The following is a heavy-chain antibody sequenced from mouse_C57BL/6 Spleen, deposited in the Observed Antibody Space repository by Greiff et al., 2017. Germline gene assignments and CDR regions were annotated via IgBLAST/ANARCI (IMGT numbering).Heavy chain of an antibody. J-gene: IGHJ2*01. CDR2: ISDGGSYT. CDR1: GFTFSSYA. D-gene: IGHD3-3*01. Sequence: DVHLVESGGGLVKPGGSLKLSCAASGFTFSSYAMSWVRQTPEQRLEWVATISDGGSYTYYPDNVKGRVTISRDNAKNNLYLQMSHLKSEDTAMYYCAREGLAFDDWGQGTTRTVSS. V-gene: IGHV5-4*01. CDR3: AREGLAFDD.